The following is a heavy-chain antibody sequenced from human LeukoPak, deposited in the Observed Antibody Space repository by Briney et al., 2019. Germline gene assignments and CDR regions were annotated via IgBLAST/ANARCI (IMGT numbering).Heavy chain of an antibody. CDR2: IIPIFGTA. D-gene: IGHD2-2*01. Sequence: SVKVSCKASGGTFSSYAISWVRQAPGQGLEWMGGIIPIFGTANYAQKFQGRVTITADESTSTAYMELSSLRSEDTAVYYCAREETMSPAICSSTSCYRDYWGQGTLVTVSS. CDR3: AREETMSPAICSSTSCYRDY. CDR1: GGTFSSYA. V-gene: IGHV1-69*01. J-gene: IGHJ4*02.